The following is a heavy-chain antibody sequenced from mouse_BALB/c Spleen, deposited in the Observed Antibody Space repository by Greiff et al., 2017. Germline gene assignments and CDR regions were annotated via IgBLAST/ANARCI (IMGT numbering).Heavy chain of an antibody. Sequence: EVKLVESGPGLVKPSQSLSLTCTVTGYSITSDYAWNWIRQFPGNKLEWMGYISYSGSTSYNPSLKSRISITRDTSKNQFFLQLNSVTTEDTATYYCARRYAMDYWGQGTSVTVSS. CDR2: ISYSGST. CDR3: ARRYAMDY. CDR1: GYSITSDYA. V-gene: IGHV3-2*02. J-gene: IGHJ4*01.